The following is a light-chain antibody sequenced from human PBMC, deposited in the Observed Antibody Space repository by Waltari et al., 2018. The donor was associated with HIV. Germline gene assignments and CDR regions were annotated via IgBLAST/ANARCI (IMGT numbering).Light chain of an antibody. Sequence: QSALTQPPSASGSLGQSVTISCTGTSSDVGGYNYVSWYQQYPGEAPKHIIYDVTMRPSGVPDRFSGSKSGNTASLTVSGLQGEDEAQYDCSAYAGSNNLVLFGGGTKLTVL. CDR2: DVT. CDR1: SSDVGGYNY. CDR3: SAYAGSNNLVL. J-gene: IGLJ2*01. V-gene: IGLV2-8*01.